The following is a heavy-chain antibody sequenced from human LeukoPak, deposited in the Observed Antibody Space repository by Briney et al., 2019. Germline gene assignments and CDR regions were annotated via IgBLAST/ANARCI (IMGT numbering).Heavy chain of an antibody. J-gene: IGHJ4*02. Sequence: ASVKVSCKASGGTFSSYAINWVRQATGQGLEWMGWMNPNSGNTGYAQKFQGRVTMTRNTSISTAYMELSSLRSEDTAVYYCARERREYYYDSSGYYSSWGQGTLVTVSS. D-gene: IGHD3-22*01. CDR2: MNPNSGNT. CDR1: GGTFSSYA. V-gene: IGHV1-8*02. CDR3: ARERREYYYDSSGYYSS.